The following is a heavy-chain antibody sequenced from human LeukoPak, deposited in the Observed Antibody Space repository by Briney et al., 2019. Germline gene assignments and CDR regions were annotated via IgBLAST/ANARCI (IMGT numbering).Heavy chain of an antibody. CDR3: AREEGSGCYFGEGY. CDR2: ISAYNGNT. CDR1: GYTFTSYG. J-gene: IGHJ4*02. D-gene: IGHD3-10*01. V-gene: IGHV1-18*01. Sequence: ASVKVSCKAPGYTFTSYGISWVRQAPGQGLEWMGWISAYNGNTNYAQKLQGRVTMSTDTSTSTAYMELRSLRSDDTAVYYCAREEGSGCYFGEGYWGQGTLVTVSS.